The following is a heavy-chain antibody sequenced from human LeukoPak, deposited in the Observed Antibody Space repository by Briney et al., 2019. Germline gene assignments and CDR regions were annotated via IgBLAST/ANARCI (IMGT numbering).Heavy chain of an antibody. D-gene: IGHD6-13*01. CDR2: IYHSGST. Sequence: NPSETLTLTCAVSGGSISSSNWWSWVRQPPGKGLEWIGEIYHSGSTNYNPSLKSRVTISVDKSKNQFSLKLSSVTAADTAEYYCARDGGGYSSSWYVYWGQGTLVTVSS. V-gene: IGHV4-4*02. J-gene: IGHJ4*02. CDR1: GGSISSSNW. CDR3: ARDGGGYSSSWYVY.